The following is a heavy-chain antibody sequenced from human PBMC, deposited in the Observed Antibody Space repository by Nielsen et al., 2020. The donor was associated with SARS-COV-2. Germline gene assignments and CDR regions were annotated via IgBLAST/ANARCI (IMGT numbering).Heavy chain of an antibody. D-gene: IGHD6-19*01. V-gene: IGHV3-21*01. CDR1: GSTFSSYS. CDR3: ARAQAPQYSSGWYWRDWFDP. Sequence: GESLKISCAASGSTFSSYSMNWVRQAPGKGLEWVSSISSSSSYIYYADSVKGRFTISRDNAKNSLYLQMNSLRAEDTAVYYCARAQAPQYSSGWYWRDWFDPWGQGTLVTVSS. CDR2: ISSSSSYI. J-gene: IGHJ5*02.